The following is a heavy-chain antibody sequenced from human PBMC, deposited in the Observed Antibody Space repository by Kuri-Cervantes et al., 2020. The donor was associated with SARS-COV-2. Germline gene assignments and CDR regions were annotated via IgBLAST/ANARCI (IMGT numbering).Heavy chain of an antibody. CDR3: ARYTRAMIVVVTGARAFDI. J-gene: IGHJ3*02. V-gene: IGHV4-59*01. CDR1: GGSISSYY. CDR2: IYYSGST. D-gene: IGHD3-22*01. Sequence: SETLSLSCTVSGGSISSYYWRWIRQPPGKGLEWIGYIYYSGSTNYNPSLKSRVTISVDTSKNQSTLKLSSVTAADTAVYYCARYTRAMIVVVTGARAFDIWGQGTMVTVSS.